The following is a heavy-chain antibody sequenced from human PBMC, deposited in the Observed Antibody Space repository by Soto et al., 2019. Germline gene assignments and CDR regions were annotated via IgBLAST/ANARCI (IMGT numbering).Heavy chain of an antibody. Sequence: GGSLRLSCAASGFTFSNAWMSWVRQAPGKGLEWVGRIKSKTDGGTTDYAAPVKGRFTISRDDSKNTLYLQMNSLKTEDTAVYYCTTDGDYGDYESFDYWGQGTLVTVSS. V-gene: IGHV3-15*01. CDR2: IKSKTDGGTT. J-gene: IGHJ4*02. CDR1: GFTFSNAW. CDR3: TTDGDYGDYESFDY. D-gene: IGHD4-17*01.